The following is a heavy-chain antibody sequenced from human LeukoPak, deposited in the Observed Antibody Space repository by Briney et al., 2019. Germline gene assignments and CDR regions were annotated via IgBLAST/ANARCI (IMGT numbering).Heavy chain of an antibody. V-gene: IGHV1-2*02. CDR1: GYTFTGYY. CDR3: AAEGGTTGTTGQDAFDI. D-gene: IGHD1-1*01. CDR2: INPDNGGT. J-gene: IGHJ3*02. Sequence: ASVKVSCKASGYTFTGYYMHWVRQAPGQGLEWMGWINPDNGGTNYAQKFQGRVTMTRDMSISTAYMELSRLRSDDTAVYYCAAEGGTTGTTGQDAFDIWGQGTMVTVSS.